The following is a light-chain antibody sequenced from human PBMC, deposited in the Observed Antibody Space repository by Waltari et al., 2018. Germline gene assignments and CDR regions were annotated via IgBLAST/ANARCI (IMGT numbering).Light chain of an antibody. J-gene: IGLJ3*02. V-gene: IGLV2-14*03. CDR3: SSYTSTNTFGL. Sequence: QSALTQPASVSGSPGQSITISCTGTTSDVGGYNSVSWYQQHPGKAPKLMLHNVRNRPSGVSNRFSGSKSGNTASLTIAGLQAEDEAVYYCSSYTSTNTFGLFGGGTKLTVL. CDR2: NVR. CDR1: TSDVGGYNS.